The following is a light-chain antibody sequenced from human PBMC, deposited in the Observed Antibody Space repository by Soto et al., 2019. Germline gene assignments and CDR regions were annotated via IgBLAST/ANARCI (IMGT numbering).Light chain of an antibody. V-gene: IGKV3D-15*01. Sequence: EIVMTQSPATLSVSPGERATLSCSASQSVSSNLAWYQQKPGQAPRLLIYGASIRATGIPDRFSGSGSGTEFTLTISSLQSEYFAVYYCQQYNNWPPITFGQGTRLEIK. CDR1: QSVSSN. J-gene: IGKJ5*01. CDR2: GAS. CDR3: QQYNNWPPIT.